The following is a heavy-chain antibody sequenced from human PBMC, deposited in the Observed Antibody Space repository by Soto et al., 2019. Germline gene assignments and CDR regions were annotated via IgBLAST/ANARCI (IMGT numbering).Heavy chain of an antibody. CDR3: ARGYSNYLFYYYMDV. Sequence: GGSLRLSCAASGFPFSSYGMHWFRQAPGRGLEWVAVIWYDGSDKYYADPVKGRFTVSRDNSKTTLYLQMNSLRAEDTAVYYCARGYSNYLFYYYMDVWGQGTTVTVSS. V-gene: IGHV3-33*01. D-gene: IGHD4-4*01. J-gene: IGHJ6*03. CDR1: GFPFSSYG. CDR2: IWYDGSDK.